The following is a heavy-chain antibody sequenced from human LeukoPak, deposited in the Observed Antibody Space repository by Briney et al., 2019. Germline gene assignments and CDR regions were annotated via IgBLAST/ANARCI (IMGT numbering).Heavy chain of an antibody. CDR3: ATDYYCSSTSCYSGGWFDP. J-gene: IGHJ5*02. Sequence: ASVKVSCKVSGYTLTELSMHWVRQAPGKGLEWMGGFDPEDGETIYAQKFQGRVTMTEDTSTDTAYMELSSLRSEDTAVYYCATDYYCSSTSCYSGGWFDPWAREPWSPSPQ. CDR1: GYTLTELS. D-gene: IGHD2-2*02. V-gene: IGHV1-24*01. CDR2: FDPEDGET.